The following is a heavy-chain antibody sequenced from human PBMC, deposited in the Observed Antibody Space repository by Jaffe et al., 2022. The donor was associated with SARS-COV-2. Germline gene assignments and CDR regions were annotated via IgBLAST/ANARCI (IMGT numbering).Heavy chain of an antibody. D-gene: IGHD3-22*01. Sequence: EVQLVESGGGLVQPGGSLRLSCAASGFTFSSYWMSWVRQAPGKGLEWVANIKQDGSEKYYVDSVKGRFTISRDNAKNSLYLQMNSLRAEDTAVYYCARDWYYYDSSGYALFDYWGQGTLVTVSS. CDR2: IKQDGSEK. CDR1: GFTFSSYW. CDR3: ARDWYYYDSSGYALFDY. J-gene: IGHJ4*02. V-gene: IGHV3-7*01.